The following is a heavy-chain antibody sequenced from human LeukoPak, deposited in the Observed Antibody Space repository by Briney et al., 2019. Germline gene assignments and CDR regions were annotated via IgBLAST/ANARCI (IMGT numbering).Heavy chain of an antibody. CDR2: IKQDGSET. CDR1: GFTFSSYW. V-gene: IGHV3-7*01. Sequence: PGGSLRLSCAASGFTFSSYWMSWVRQAPGKGLEWAASIKQDGSETHYVDSVKGRFTISRDNAKNSLYLQMNSLRAEDTAVYYCAAGHVAPGSWGQGTLVTVSS. J-gene: IGHJ5*02. CDR3: AAGHVAPGS. D-gene: IGHD5-12*01.